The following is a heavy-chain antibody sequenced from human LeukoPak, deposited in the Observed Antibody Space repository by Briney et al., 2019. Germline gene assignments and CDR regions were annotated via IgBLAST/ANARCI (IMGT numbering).Heavy chain of an antibody. J-gene: IGHJ4*02. V-gene: IGHV4-34*01. D-gene: IGHD3-10*01. Sequence: EPSETLSLTCGVSGQSFSTFYWNWIRQHPGKGLEWVGEINHNGNTNYNPSLKGRVTLSVDKSKNQFSLKLRSVTAADTALYYCATVAIRAEFHFDHWGQGLLVTVSS. CDR1: GQSFSTFY. CDR2: INHNGNT. CDR3: ATVAIRAEFHFDH.